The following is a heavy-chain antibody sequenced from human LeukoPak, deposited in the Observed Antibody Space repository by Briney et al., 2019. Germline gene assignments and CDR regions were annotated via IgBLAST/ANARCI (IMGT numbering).Heavy chain of an antibody. CDR3: ARDKSYAVLEDNYYFGMDV. CDR1: GYTFTSYD. V-gene: IGHV1-8*01. Sequence: ASVKVSCKASGYTFTSYDINWVRQATGQGLEWMGWMNPNSGNTGYAQKFQGRVTMTRNTSISTAYMELSSLRSADTAVYYCARDKSYAVLEDNYYFGMDVWGQGTTVTVSS. J-gene: IGHJ6*02. D-gene: IGHD3-16*01. CDR2: MNPNSGNT.